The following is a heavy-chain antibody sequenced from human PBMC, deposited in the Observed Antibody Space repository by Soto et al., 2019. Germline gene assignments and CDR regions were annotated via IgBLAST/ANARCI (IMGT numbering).Heavy chain of an antibody. Sequence: PSETLSLTCTVFGGSISSYYWSWIRQPPGKGLEWIGYIYYSGSTNYNPSLKSRVTISVDTSKNQFSLKLSSVTAADTAVYYCARMTTVIMVVDYWGQGTLVTVSS. CDR2: IYYSGST. V-gene: IGHV4-59*01. CDR1: GGSISSYY. J-gene: IGHJ4*02. CDR3: ARMTTVIMVVDY. D-gene: IGHD4-17*01.